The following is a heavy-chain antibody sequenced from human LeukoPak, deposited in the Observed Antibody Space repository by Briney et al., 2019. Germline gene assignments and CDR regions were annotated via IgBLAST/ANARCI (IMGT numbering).Heavy chain of an antibody. J-gene: IGHJ4*02. CDR3: AKRSGISYFDY. CDR1: EFTFSSYW. Sequence: PGGSLRLSCAASEFTFSSYWMSWVRRAPGTGLQWVAHTSPNGRDTYYVDPVKGRFIISRDNPKNSLYLQMNSLRAEDTAVYYCAKRSGISYFDYWGQGTLVTVSS. CDR2: TSPNGRDT. V-gene: IGHV3-7*01. D-gene: IGHD1-14*01.